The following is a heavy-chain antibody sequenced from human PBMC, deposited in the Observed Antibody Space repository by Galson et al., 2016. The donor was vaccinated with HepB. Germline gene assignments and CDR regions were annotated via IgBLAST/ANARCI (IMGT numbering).Heavy chain of an antibody. Sequence: SLRLSCAASGFIVSTNYMSWVRQAPGKGLEWVSFISSCSSYIFYADSVKGRFTISRDNAKNSLYLQMNSLRAEDTAVYYCARDLFGGYGWFDPWGQGTLVTVSS. CDR3: ARDLFGGYGWFDP. J-gene: IGHJ5*02. CDR2: ISSCSSYI. D-gene: IGHD5-12*01. CDR1: GFIVSTNY. V-gene: IGHV3-21*01.